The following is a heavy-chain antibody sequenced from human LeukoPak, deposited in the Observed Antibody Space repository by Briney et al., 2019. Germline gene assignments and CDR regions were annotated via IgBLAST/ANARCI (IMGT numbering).Heavy chain of an antibody. V-gene: IGHV4-34*01. Sequence: SSETLSLTCAVYGGSFSGYYWSWIRQPPGKGLEWIGEINHSGSTNYNPSLKSRVTISVDTSKNQFSLKLSSVTAADTAVYYCARTSYYGSGSYYSWGQGTLVTVSS. CDR2: INHSGST. CDR3: ARTSYYGSGSYYS. J-gene: IGHJ5*02. CDR1: GGSFSGYY. D-gene: IGHD3-10*01.